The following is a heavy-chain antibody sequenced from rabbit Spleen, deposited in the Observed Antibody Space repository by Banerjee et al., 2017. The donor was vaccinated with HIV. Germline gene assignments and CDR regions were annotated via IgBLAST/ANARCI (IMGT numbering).Heavy chain of an antibody. CDR2: INVYTGKP. V-gene: IGHV1S45*01. J-gene: IGHJ4*01. D-gene: IGHD7-1*01. CDR3: ARGWYAGYGAGGYAFNL. Sequence: QEQLEESGGDLVQPEGSLTLTCKASGLDFSSSYYMCWVRQAPGKGLQWIACINVYTGKPVYATWAKGRFTISRTSSTTVTLQMTSLRVADTATYYCARGWYAGYGAGGYAFNLWGPGTLVTV. CDR1: GLDFSSSYY.